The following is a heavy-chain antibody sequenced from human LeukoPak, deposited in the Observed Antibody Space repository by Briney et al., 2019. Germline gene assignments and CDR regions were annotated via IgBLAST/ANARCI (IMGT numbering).Heavy chain of an antibody. CDR3: AKGRYPDY. V-gene: IGHV3-30*18. CDR2: ISYDGSNK. Sequence: GGSLRLSCAASGFTFSSYGMHWVRQAPGKGLEWVAVISYDGSNKYYADSVKGRFTISRDNSKNTMYLQMNSLRAEDTAVYYCAKGRYPDYWGQGTLVTVSS. J-gene: IGHJ4*02. CDR1: GFTFSSYG. D-gene: IGHD1-14*01.